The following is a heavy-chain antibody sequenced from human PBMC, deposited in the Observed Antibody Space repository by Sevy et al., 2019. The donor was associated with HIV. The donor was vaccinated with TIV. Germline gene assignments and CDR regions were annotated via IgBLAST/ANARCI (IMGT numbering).Heavy chain of an antibody. V-gene: IGHV4-31*03. CDR3: ARVSYCSGGSCYYFDY. J-gene: IGHJ4*02. Sequence: SETLSLTCTVSGGSISSGGYYWSWIRQHPGKGLEWIGYIYYSGSAYYHPSLKSRVTISVDTSKNQFSLKLSSVTAADTAVYYCARVSYCSGGSCYYFDYWGQGTLVTVSS. CDR2: IYYSGSA. CDR1: GGSISSGGYY. D-gene: IGHD2-15*01.